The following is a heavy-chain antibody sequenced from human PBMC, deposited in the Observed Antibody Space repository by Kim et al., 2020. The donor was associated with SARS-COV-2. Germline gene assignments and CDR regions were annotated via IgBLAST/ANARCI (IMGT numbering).Heavy chain of an antibody. Sequence: GGSLRLSCAASGFTFSNHWMGWVRQAPGKGLEWVANIKPDGSEKFYVDSVKGRFTISRDNARNSLYLQMNSLRAEDTAVYYCVRGWLGAFDIWVHGTVVT. J-gene: IGHJ3*02. CDR3: VRGWLGAFDI. CDR2: IKPDGSEK. V-gene: IGHV3-7*01. D-gene: IGHD5-12*01. CDR1: GFTFSNHW.